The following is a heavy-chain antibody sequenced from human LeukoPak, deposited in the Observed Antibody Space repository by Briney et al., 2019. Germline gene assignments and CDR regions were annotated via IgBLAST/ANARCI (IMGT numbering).Heavy chain of an antibody. Sequence: LRLSCAASGFTFDDYAMHWVRQAPGKGLEWVSGISWNSGSIGYADSVKGRFTISRDNAKNSLYLQMNSLRAEDMALYYCAKGTTGDAFDIWGQGTMVTVSS. D-gene: IGHD1-7*01. J-gene: IGHJ3*02. CDR2: ISWNSGSI. V-gene: IGHV3-9*03. CDR1: GFTFDDYA. CDR3: AKGTTGDAFDI.